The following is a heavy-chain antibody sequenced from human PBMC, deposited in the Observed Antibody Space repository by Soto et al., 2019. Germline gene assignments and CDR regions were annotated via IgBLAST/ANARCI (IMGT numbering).Heavy chain of an antibody. D-gene: IGHD3-22*01. CDR3: ARSYYDSTGFAVDP. CDR2: MYFGGSF. J-gene: IGHJ5*02. Sequence: QMQLQASGPGLVKPSETLSLTCNVSGASVSHGYWSWIRQPPGKGLEWIGFMYFGGSFNYNPSLTSRATRSVETSKNQFSLKLTSVTASDTAVYYWARSYYDSTGFAVDPWGQGTLVTVSS. CDR1: GASVSHGY. V-gene: IGHV4-59*02.